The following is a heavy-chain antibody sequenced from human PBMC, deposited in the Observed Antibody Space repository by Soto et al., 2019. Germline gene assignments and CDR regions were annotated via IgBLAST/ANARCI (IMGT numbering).Heavy chain of an antibody. J-gene: IGHJ4*02. Sequence: EVQLVESGGGLVQPGGSLRLSCAASGFTFGTYGMGWVRQAPGKGLEWVSTITGGNTYYAASVKGRFTISRDNSKNTLYLQMSSLRAEDTALYYCAKDKERGGYDSDFDYWGQGTLVTVSS. CDR2: ITGGNT. CDR3: AKDKERGGYDSDFDY. D-gene: IGHD3-3*01. CDR1: GFTFGTYG. V-gene: IGHV3-23*04.